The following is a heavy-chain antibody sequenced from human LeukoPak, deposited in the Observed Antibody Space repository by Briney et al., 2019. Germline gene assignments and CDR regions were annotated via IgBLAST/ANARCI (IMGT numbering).Heavy chain of an antibody. J-gene: IGHJ4*02. D-gene: IGHD3-22*01. CDR2: ISAYNGNT. CDR1: GYTFTSYG. V-gene: IGHV1-18*01. Sequence: ASVKVSCKASGYTFTSYGISWGRQAPGQGLEWMGWISAYNGNTNYAQKLQGRVTMTTDTSTSTAYMELRSLRSDDTAVYYCARYRGYYDSSGYLDYWGQGTLVTVSS. CDR3: ARYRGYYDSSGYLDY.